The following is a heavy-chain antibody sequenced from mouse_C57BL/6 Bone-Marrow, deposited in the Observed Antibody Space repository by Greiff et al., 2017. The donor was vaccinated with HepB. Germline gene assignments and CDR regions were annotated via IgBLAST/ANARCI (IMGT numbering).Heavy chain of an antibody. Sequence: EVHLVESGGGLVKPGGSLKLSCAASGFTFSSYAMSWVRQTPEKRLEWVATISDGGSYTYYPDNVKGRFTISRDNAKNNLYLQMSHLKFEDTAMYYCARDHRVDWYFDVWGTGTTVTVSS. CDR2: ISDGGSYT. CDR1: GFTFSSYA. J-gene: IGHJ1*03. V-gene: IGHV5-4*01. CDR3: ARDHRVDWYFDV.